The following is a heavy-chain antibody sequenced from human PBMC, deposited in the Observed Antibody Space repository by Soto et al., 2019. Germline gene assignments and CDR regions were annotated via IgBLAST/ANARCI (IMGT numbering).Heavy chain of an antibody. Sequence: VQLLESGGGLVQPGGSLRLSCAASGISFHTYAMGWVRQAPGKGLEWVSSLSGSGGSTNYADSVKGRFTISRDNSKDTLYLQMNNLRAEDTAMYYCAKDLRDWGFFDYWGLGTLVTVSS. CDR2: LSGSGGST. V-gene: IGHV3-23*01. CDR3: AKDLRDWGFFDY. D-gene: IGHD3-16*01. CDR1: GISFHTYA. J-gene: IGHJ4*02.